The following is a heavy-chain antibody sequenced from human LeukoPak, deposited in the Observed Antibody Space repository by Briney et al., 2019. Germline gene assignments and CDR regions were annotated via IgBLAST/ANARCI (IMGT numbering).Heavy chain of an antibody. CDR1: GYTFTSYG. CDR3: ARGDKADYYYYMDV. Sequence: GASVKVSCKASGYTFTSYGISWVRQATGQGLEWMGWMNPNSGNTGYAQKFQGRVTITRNTSISTAYMELSSLRSEDTAVYYCARGDKADYYYYMDVWGKGTTVTVSS. D-gene: IGHD3-9*01. V-gene: IGHV1-8*01. CDR2: MNPNSGNT. J-gene: IGHJ6*03.